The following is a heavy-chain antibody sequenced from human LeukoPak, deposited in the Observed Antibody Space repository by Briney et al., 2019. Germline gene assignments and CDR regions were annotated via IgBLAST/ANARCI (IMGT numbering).Heavy chain of an antibody. CDR1: GFTFSSYW. V-gene: IGHV3-7*01. CDR3: ARDLSYYYGSGTVDY. D-gene: IGHD3-10*01. J-gene: IGHJ4*02. Sequence: GGSLRLSCAASGFTFSSYWMSWVRQAPGKGLEWVANIKQDGSEKYYVDSVKGRFTISRDNAKNSLYLQINSLRAEDTAVYYCARDLSYYYGSGTVDYWGQGTLVTVSS. CDR2: IKQDGSEK.